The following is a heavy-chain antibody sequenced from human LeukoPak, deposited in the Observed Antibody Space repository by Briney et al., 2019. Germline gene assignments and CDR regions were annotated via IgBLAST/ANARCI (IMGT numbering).Heavy chain of an antibody. Sequence: SETLSLTCTVSGYSISSGYYWGWIRQPPGKGLEWIGSIYHSGSTYYNPSLKSRVTISVDTSKNQFSLKLSSVTAADTAVYYCARGLTVRPDYWGQGTLVTVSS. CDR3: ARGLTVRPDY. V-gene: IGHV4-38-2*02. D-gene: IGHD3-16*01. CDR2: IYHSGST. CDR1: GYSISSGYY. J-gene: IGHJ4*02.